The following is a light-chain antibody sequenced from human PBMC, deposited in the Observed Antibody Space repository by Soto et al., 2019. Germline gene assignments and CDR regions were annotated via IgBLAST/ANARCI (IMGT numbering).Light chain of an antibody. CDR2: RIY. V-gene: IGKV3-20*01. J-gene: IGKJ1*01. Sequence: ETLLTQSPGTLSLSPGERATLSCRATETLGMNYLAWYQQKPGQAPRLLIHRIYIRAAGIPDRFSGSASGTDFTLTISRLEPEDFAMYYCQQYDNFPQTFGRGTKVDSK. CDR1: ETLGMNY. CDR3: QQYDNFPQT.